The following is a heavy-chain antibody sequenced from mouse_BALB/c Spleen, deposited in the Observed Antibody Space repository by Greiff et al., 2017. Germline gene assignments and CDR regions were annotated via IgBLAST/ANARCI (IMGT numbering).Heavy chain of an antibody. CDR1: GFTFSSYA. CDR3: ARQGWLLYFDY. CDR2: ISSGGSYT. V-gene: IGHV5-9-3*01. Sequence: EVKLMESGGGLVKPGGSLKLSCAASGFTFSSYAMSWVRQTPEKRLEWVATISSGGSYTYYPDSVKGRFTISRDNAKNTLYLQMSSLRSEDTAMYYCARQGWLLYFDYWGQGTTLTVSS. J-gene: IGHJ2*01. D-gene: IGHD2-3*01.